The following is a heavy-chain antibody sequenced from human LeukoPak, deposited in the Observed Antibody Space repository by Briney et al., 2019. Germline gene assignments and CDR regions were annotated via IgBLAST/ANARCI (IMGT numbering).Heavy chain of an antibody. D-gene: IGHD2-15*01. CDR3: ARGDVVVVVQDYYYGMDV. CDR1: GGSISSGDYY. V-gene: IGHV4-30-4*01. Sequence: SETLSLTCTVSGGSISSGDYYWSWIRQPLGTGLEWIGYIYYSGSTYYNPSLKSRVTISVDTSKNQFSLKLSSVTAADTAVYYCARGDVVVVVQDYYYGMDVWGQGTTVTVSS. J-gene: IGHJ6*02. CDR2: IYYSGST.